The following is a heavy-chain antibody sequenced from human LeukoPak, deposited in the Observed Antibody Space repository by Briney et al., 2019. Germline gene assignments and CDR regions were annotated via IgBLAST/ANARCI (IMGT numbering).Heavy chain of an antibody. J-gene: IGHJ4*02. CDR1: GFAFSSYA. CDR2: ISGSGGST. CDR3: AKDAILTVYYFDY. Sequence: GGSLRLSCAASGFAFSSYAMSWVRQAPGKGLEWVSAISGSGGSTYYADSVKGRFTISRDNYKNTLYLQMNSRRAEDTAVYYCAKDAILTVYYFDYWGQGTLVTVSS. D-gene: IGHD3-9*01. V-gene: IGHV3-23*01.